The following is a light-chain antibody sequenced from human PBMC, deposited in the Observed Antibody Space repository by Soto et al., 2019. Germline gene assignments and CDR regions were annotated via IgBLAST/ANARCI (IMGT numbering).Light chain of an antibody. CDR3: QQYNNRPAT. V-gene: IGKV3-15*01. CDR2: GES. Sequence: EIVMTQSPATLSVSPGERATLSCRASQSVSSNLAWYQQKPGQAPRLLIYGESTRATGIPDRFSGSGSGTECKLTISSLPTEDFAVYYCQQYNNRPATFGQGTKVEIK. J-gene: IGKJ1*01. CDR1: QSVSSN.